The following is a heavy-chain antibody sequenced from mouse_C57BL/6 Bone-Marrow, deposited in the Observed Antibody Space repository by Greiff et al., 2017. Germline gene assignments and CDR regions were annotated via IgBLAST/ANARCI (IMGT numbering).Heavy chain of an antibody. CDR1: GYTFTDYY. CDR2: INPNNGGT. CDR3: ARDGNDVGWFAY. Sequence: EVQLQQSGPELVKPGASVKISCTASGYTFTDYYMNWVKQSHGKSLEWIGDINPNNGGTSYNQKFKGKATLTVDKSSSTAYMELRSLTSEDSAVYYCARDGNDVGWFAYGGQGTLVTVSA. V-gene: IGHV1-26*01. D-gene: IGHD2-2*01. J-gene: IGHJ3*01.